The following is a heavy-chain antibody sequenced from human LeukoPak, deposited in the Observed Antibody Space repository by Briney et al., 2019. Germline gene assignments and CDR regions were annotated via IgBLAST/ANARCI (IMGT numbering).Heavy chain of an antibody. D-gene: IGHD6-19*01. Sequence: GGSLRLSCVASGFTYSHNGMHWVRQAPGKGLEWVAFIQYDGNTIFYADSVKGRFTISRDNAKNSLYLQMNSLRAEDTAVYYCAAKIIAVAGIIGYWGQGTLVTVSS. CDR3: AAKIIAVAGIIGY. CDR2: IQYDGNTI. V-gene: IGHV3-30*02. CDR1: GFTYSHNG. J-gene: IGHJ4*02.